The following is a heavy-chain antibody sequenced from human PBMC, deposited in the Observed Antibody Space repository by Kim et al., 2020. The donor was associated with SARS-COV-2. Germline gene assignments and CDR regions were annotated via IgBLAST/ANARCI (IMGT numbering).Heavy chain of an antibody. CDR1: GGSISSGSYY. J-gene: IGHJ5*02. V-gene: IGHV4-61*02. D-gene: IGHD2-15*01. CDR3: ARDPIYCSGGSCYSGWFDP. CDR2: IYTSGST. Sequence: SETLSLTCTVSGGSISSGSYYWSWIRQPAGKGLEWIGRIYTSGSTNYNPSLKSRVTISVDTSKNQFSLKLSSVTAADTAVYYCARDPIYCSGGSCYSGWFDPWGQGTLVTVSS.